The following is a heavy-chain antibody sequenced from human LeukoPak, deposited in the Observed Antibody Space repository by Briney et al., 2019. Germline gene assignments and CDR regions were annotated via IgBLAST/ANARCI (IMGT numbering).Heavy chain of an antibody. J-gene: IGHJ4*02. CDR1: GXTFTGYY. CDR3: GXCSSWYVSNFDY. Sequence: KXSGXTFTGYYMHWVRQAPGQGLEWMGWINPNSGGTNYAQKFQGRVTMTRDTSISTAYMELSRLRSDDTAVYYCGXCSSWYVSNFDYWGQGTLVTASS. CDR2: INPNSGGT. D-gene: IGHD6-13*01. V-gene: IGHV1-2*02.